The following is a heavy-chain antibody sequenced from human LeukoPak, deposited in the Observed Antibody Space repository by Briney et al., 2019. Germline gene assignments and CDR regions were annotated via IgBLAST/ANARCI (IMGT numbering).Heavy chain of an antibody. D-gene: IGHD3-9*01. CDR3: AREGVYYDILAAYYRPYYFDF. V-gene: IGHV4-59*12. CDR1: GGSISNYY. J-gene: IGHJ4*02. CDR2: IYYSGST. Sequence: PSETLSLTCTVSGGSISNYYWSWIRQPPGKGLEWIGYIYYSGSTNYNPSLKSRVTMSVDTSKNQFSLKLSSVTAADTAVYYCAREGVYYDILAAYYRPYYFDFWGQGTLVTVYS.